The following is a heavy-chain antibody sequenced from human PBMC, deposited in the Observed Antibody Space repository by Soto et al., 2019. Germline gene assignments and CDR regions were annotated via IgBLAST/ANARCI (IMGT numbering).Heavy chain of an antibody. V-gene: IGHV1-69*12. D-gene: IGHD3-22*01. CDR2: IIPIFGTA. CDR1: GGTFSSYA. Sequence: QVQLVQSGAEVKKPGSSVKVSCKASGGTFSSYAISWVRQAPGQGLEWMGEIIPIFGTANYAQKFQGRVTITADESTSTDDMELGSLRSEDTAVYYCARDRGPSSGYYPYWFDPWGQGTLVTVSS. CDR3: ARDRGPSSGYYPYWFDP. J-gene: IGHJ5*02.